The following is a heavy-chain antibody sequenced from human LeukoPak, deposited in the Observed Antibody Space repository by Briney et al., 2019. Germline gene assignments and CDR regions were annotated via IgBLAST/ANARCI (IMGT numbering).Heavy chain of an antibody. Sequence: PGGSLRLSCAASGFTFSSHGMHWVRQAPGKGLEWVAVIWYDGSNKYYVDSVKGRFTISRDSSKNMLYLQMNSLRVEDTAIYYCARMSEIWGQGTLVTVSS. CDR1: GFTFSSHG. J-gene: IGHJ4*02. V-gene: IGHV3-33*01. CDR2: IWYDGSNK. CDR3: ARMSEI.